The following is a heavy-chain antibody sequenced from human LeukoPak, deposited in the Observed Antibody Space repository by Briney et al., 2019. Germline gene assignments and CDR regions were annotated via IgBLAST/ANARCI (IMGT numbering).Heavy chain of an antibody. V-gene: IGHV4-4*07. CDR1: GGSINNDF. J-gene: IGHJ5*02. D-gene: IGHD6-13*01. Sequence: SETLSLTCTVSGGSINNDFWTWIRQPAGKGLEWIGRIYTSGSTNYNPSLKSRVTMSVDTSKNQFSLKLSSVTAADTAVYYCARDGSSWYEAQWFDPWGQGTLVTVSS. CDR2: IYTSGST. CDR3: ARDGSSWYEAQWFDP.